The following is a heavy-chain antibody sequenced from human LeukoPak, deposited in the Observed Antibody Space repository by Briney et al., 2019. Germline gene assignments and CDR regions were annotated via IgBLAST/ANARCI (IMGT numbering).Heavy chain of an antibody. Sequence: GGSLRLSCAASGFTFSSYWMSWVRQAPGKGLEWVANINQDGSEKYYVDSVKGRFTISRDNAKNSLYLQMNSLRAEDTAVYYCARGGSSSPFDYWGQGTLVTVSS. CDR1: GFTFSSYW. CDR3: ARGGSSSPFDY. D-gene: IGHD6-13*01. J-gene: IGHJ4*02. CDR2: INQDGSEK. V-gene: IGHV3-7*01.